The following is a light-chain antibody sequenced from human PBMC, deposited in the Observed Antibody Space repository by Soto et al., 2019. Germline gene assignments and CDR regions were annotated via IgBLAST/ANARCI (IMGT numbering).Light chain of an antibody. J-gene: IGLJ1*01. CDR3: NSYTGSSTYV. Sequence: QSALTQPPSVSGSPGQSVAISCTGTSSDVGSYNRVSWYQQPPCAAPKLMIYEVSNRPSGVPDRFSGSKSGNTASLIISGLRAEDEADYYCNSYTGSSTYVFGTGTKVTVL. CDR1: SSDVGSYNR. CDR2: EVS. V-gene: IGLV2-18*02.